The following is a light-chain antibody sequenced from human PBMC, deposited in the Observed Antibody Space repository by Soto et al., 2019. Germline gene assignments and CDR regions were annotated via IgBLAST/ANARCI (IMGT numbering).Light chain of an antibody. V-gene: IGKV3-20*01. CDR3: QQYDEYDRYT. CDR2: ATS. CDR1: QNVNTRY. J-gene: IGKJ2*01. Sequence: PGERATLSCRPSQNVNTRYLAWCEQRPGQAPRLLIYATSSRATGIPDRCSGSGSGTDFTLTISRLEPEDFAVYYYQQYDEYDRYTFGQGTNLEIK.